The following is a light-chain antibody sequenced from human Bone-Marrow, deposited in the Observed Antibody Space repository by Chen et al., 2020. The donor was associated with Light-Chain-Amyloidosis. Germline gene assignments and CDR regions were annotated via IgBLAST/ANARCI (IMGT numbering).Light chain of an antibody. V-gene: IGLV6-57*01. CDR1: SGSIATNY. CDR2: EDD. Sequence: NFMLTQPHSVSESPGKTVIISCTRSSGSIATNYVQWYQQRPGSSPTTVIYEDDQRPSGVPDRFSGSIDRSSNAASLTLSGLKAEDEADYYCQYYQGSSQGVVGGGTKLSVL. CDR3: QYYQGSSQGV. J-gene: IGLJ3*02.